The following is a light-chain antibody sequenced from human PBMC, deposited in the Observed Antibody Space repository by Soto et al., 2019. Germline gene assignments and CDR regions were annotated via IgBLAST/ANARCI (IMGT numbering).Light chain of an antibody. CDR3: QKYNTAPLT. Sequence: DFQMTQSPSSLSASVVDRVTITCRASQSFSTYLAWYQQKPGKVPKLLISGISTLQSGVPSRFSGSGYGTEFTLTISNLQPEDVATYYCQKYNTAPLTFGGGTKVDI. V-gene: IGKV1-27*01. J-gene: IGKJ4*01. CDR2: GIS. CDR1: QSFSTY.